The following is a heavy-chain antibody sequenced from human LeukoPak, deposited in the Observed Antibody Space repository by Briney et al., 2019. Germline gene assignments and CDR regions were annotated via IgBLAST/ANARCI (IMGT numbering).Heavy chain of an antibody. V-gene: IGHV4-34*01. Sequence: SETLSLTCAVYGGSFSGYYWSWIRQPPGKGLEWIGEINHSGSTNYDPSLESRVTISVDTSKNQFSLKLSSVTAADTAVYYCAREGVSYYYGSGSYLSYWGQGTLVTVSS. D-gene: IGHD3-10*01. J-gene: IGHJ4*02. CDR3: AREGVSYYYGSGSYLSY. CDR1: GGSFSGYY. CDR2: INHSGST.